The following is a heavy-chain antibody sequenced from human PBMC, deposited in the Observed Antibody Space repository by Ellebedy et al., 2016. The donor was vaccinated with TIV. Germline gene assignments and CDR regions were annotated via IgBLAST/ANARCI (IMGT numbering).Heavy chain of an antibody. J-gene: IGHJ4*02. CDR1: GYTFTSYG. CDR2: ISAYNGKT. V-gene: IGHV1-18*01. Sequence: ASVKVSCKASGYTFTSYGISWVRQAPGQGLEYMGWISAYNGKTNYAQKLQGRVTITTDTSTSTAYMELNRLRSDDTAVYYCARAGTNSWFYSFDDWGQGTLVTVSS. CDR3: ARAGTNSWFYSFDD. D-gene: IGHD6-13*01.